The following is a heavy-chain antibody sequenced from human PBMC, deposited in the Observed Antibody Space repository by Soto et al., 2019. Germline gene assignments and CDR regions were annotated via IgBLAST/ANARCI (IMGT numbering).Heavy chain of an antibody. D-gene: IGHD2-2*02. Sequence: GSLRLSCATSGFTFSNFDMHWVRQVPGKGLEWVSAIGAARDPYYLGSVKGRFTISRENAKNSVYLQMNDLRAGDSAVYYCARAYTGRLPRRADYYYAMDVWGQGTTVAVSS. CDR1: GFTFSNFD. CDR2: IGAARDP. V-gene: IGHV3-13*05. CDR3: ARAYTGRLPRRADYYYAMDV. J-gene: IGHJ6*02.